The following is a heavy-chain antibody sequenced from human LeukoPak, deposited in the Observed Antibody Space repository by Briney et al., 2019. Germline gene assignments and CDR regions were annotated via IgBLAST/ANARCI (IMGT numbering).Heavy chain of an antibody. V-gene: IGHV3-30*18. Sequence: PGGSLRLSCAASGFTFSSYGMHWVRQAPGKGLEWVAVISYDGNNKYYADSVKGRFTISRDNSKNTLYLQMNSLRAEDTAVYYCAKGGSSSWFHFDYWGQGTLVTVSS. CDR3: AKGGSSSWFHFDY. D-gene: IGHD6-13*01. J-gene: IGHJ4*02. CDR1: GFTFSSYG. CDR2: ISYDGNNK.